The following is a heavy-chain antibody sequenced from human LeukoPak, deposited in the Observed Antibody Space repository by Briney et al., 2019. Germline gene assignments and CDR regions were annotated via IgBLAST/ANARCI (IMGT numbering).Heavy chain of an antibody. Sequence: SQTLSLTCTVSGGSISSGGYYWSWIRQHPGTGLEWIEYIYYSGSTYYNPSLKSRVTISVDTSKNQFPLKLSSVTAADTAVYYCARDRWGDCSSTSCYTNWFDLWGQGTLVTVSS. D-gene: IGHD2-2*02. CDR3: ARDRWGDCSSTSCYTNWFDL. J-gene: IGHJ5*02. CDR2: IYYSGST. V-gene: IGHV4-31*03. CDR1: GGSISSGGYY.